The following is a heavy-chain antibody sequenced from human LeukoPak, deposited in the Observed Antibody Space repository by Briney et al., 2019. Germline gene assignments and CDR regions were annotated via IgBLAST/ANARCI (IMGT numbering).Heavy chain of an antibody. V-gene: IGHV3-20*04. D-gene: IGHD2-15*01. CDR2: INWSGTST. Sequence: GGSLRLSCAASGFTFSTYSMNWVRQAPGKGLEWVAGINWSGTSTGYTDSVRGRFTISRDNAKNSLYLQMNSLRAEDTSLYYCAREVAWGAFDIWGQGTVVTVSS. CDR3: AREVAWGAFDI. CDR1: GFTFSTYS. J-gene: IGHJ3*02.